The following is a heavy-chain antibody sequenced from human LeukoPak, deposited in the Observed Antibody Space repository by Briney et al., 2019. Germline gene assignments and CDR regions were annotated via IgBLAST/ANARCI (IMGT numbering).Heavy chain of an antibody. CDR2: ISGSGGST. D-gene: IGHD3-16*01. Sequence: GGSLRLSCAASGFTFSSYGMSWARQAPGKGLEWVSAISGSGGSTYYADSVKGRFTISRDNSKNTLYLQMNSLRAEDTAVYYCARGDYVWGRSTSYWGQGTLVTVSS. V-gene: IGHV3-23*01. CDR1: GFTFSSYG. J-gene: IGHJ4*02. CDR3: ARGDYVWGRSTSY.